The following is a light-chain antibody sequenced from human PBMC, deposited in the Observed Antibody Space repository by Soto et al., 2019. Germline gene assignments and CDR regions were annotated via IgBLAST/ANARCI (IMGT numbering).Light chain of an antibody. CDR3: QQSNSHPRT. CDR1: QSISSY. J-gene: IGKJ1*01. V-gene: IGKV1-39*01. Sequence: IQMTQSPSSLSASVGDRVSITCRASQSISSYVNWYRQKEGKAPDLLIYGASSLQSGVPSRFSGSGSGTDFTLTISSLQPEDFSTYYCQQSNSHPRTFGQGTKVDIK. CDR2: GAS.